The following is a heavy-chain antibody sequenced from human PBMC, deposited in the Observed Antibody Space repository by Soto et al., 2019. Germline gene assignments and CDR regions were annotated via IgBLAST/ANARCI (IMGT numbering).Heavy chain of an antibody. Sequence: PSETLSLTCTVSGATISGGTYYWTWIRQAPGKGLEWVGHVYYTGSTNSNPALNDRVTISVDTSKNHFSLQLTSVAAADTAGYYCARGSGFSYASTWFDIWRQGTLVTVSS. CDR2: VYYTGST. CDR1: GATISGGTYY. V-gene: IGHV4-61*03. CDR3: ARGSGFSYASTWFDI. J-gene: IGHJ5*02. D-gene: IGHD5-18*01.